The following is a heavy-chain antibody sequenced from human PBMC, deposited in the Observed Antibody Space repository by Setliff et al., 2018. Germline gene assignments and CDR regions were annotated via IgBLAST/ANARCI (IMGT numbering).Heavy chain of an antibody. CDR2: INNYNFNT. V-gene: IGHV1-18*01. Sequence: ASVKVSCKSSGFTFTDYGITWVRQVPGQGLEWMGWINNYNFNTQYAQKFQGRVTVTTDTSTTTAYMELRSLRADDAAVYYCARINFYVSSGYYYAPELWGQGTTVTVSS. CDR3: ARINFYVSSGYYYAPEL. D-gene: IGHD3-22*01. J-gene: IGHJ4*02. CDR1: GFTFTDYG.